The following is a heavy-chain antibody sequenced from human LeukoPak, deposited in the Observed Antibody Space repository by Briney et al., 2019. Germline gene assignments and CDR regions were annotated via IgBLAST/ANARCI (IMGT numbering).Heavy chain of an antibody. CDR2: ISGSGGST. J-gene: IGHJ5*02. V-gene: IGHV3-23*01. CDR1: GFTFSSYA. CDR3: AKGGFSGGYSYGYKQYNWFDP. Sequence: GGSLRLSCAASGFTFSSYAMSWVREAPGKGLEWVSAISGSGGSTYYADSVKGRFTISRDNSKNTLYLQMNSLRAEDTAVYYCAKGGFSGGYSYGYKQYNWFDPWGQGTLVTVSS. D-gene: IGHD5-18*01.